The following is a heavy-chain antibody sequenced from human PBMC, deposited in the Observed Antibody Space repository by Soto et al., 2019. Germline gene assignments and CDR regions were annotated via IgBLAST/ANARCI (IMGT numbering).Heavy chain of an antibody. Sequence: QVQLQQWGAGLLKPSETLSLSCAVYGGSFSGYYWSWIRQPPGKGLEWIGDINHSGSTNYNPSLKSRVTISVDTSKKQFSRKLKSVTAADTAVYYCARGVPNSSTWTLEGDYWGQGNLVTVSS. CDR1: GGSFSGYY. V-gene: IGHV4-34*01. CDR2: INHSGST. D-gene: IGHD6-13*01. J-gene: IGHJ4*02. CDR3: ARGVPNSSTWTLEGDY.